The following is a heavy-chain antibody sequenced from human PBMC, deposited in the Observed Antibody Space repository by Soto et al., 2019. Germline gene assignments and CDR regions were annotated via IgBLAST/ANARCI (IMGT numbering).Heavy chain of an antibody. D-gene: IGHD6-19*01. CDR2: IYSGGST. V-gene: IGHV3-66*01. Sequence: GGSLRLSCAASGFTVSSNYMSWVRQAPGKGLEWVSVIYSGGSTYYADSVKGRFTISRDNSKNTLYLQMNSLRAEDTAVYYCARASGIAVAGTPSPFDYWGQGTLVTVSS. J-gene: IGHJ4*02. CDR3: ARASGIAVAGTPSPFDY. CDR1: GFTVSSNY.